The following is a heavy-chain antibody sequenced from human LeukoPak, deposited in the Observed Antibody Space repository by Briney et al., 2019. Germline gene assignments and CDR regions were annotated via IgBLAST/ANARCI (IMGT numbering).Heavy chain of an antibody. CDR2: IKSKTDGGTT. CDR1: GFTFNNYA. CDR3: TTAGYSGYDYCGL. Sequence: GGSLRLSCAVSGFTFNNYAMTWVRQAPGKGLEWVGRIKSKTDGGTTDYAAPVKGRFTISRDDSKNTLYLQMNSLKTEDTAVYYCTTAGYSGYDYCGLWGRGTLVTVSS. V-gene: IGHV3-15*01. D-gene: IGHD5-12*01. J-gene: IGHJ2*01.